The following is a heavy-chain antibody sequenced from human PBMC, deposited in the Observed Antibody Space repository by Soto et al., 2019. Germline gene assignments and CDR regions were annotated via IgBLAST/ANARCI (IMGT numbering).Heavy chain of an antibody. Sequence: AETLAVSCPVSGGSISSYRWSWIRQPAWKVLELIGRIYNNGNTQYNPSLKTGVTPSVDTSRNQLFMNMHSVTAAGSPVYFCGRESGDAWGYEDYWRQGTPVTGSS. CDR1: GGSISSYR. V-gene: IGHV4-4*07. CDR3: GRESGDAWGYEDY. CDR2: IYNNGNT. D-gene: IGHD5-12*01. J-gene: IGHJ4*02.